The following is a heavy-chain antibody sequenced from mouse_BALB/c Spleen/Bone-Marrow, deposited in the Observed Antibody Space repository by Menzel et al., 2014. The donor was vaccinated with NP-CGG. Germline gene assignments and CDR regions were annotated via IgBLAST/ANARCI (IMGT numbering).Heavy chain of an antibody. Sequence: VMLVESGPGLVAPSQSLSITCTVSGFSLTSYGVHWVRRPPGKGLEWLGVIWAGGSTNYNSALMSRLSISKDNSKSQVFLKMNSLQTDDTAMYFCARDRGFGYDRTMDYWGQGTSVTVSS. CDR3: ARDRGFGYDRTMDY. CDR2: IWAGGST. D-gene: IGHD2-2*01. V-gene: IGHV2-9*02. J-gene: IGHJ4*01. CDR1: GFSLTSYG.